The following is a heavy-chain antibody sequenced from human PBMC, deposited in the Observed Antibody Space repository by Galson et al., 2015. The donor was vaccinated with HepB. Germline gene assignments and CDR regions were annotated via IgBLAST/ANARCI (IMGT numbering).Heavy chain of an antibody. CDR2: ISGSGGST. CDR3: AKDLFPYGDYGSDREGGAFDI. CDR1: GFTFSSYA. V-gene: IGHV3-23*01. Sequence: SLRLSCAASGFTFSSYAMSWVRQAPGKGLEWVSAISGSGGSTYYADSVKGRFTISRDNSKNTLYLQMNSLRAEDTAVYYCAKDLFPYGDYGSDREGGAFDIWGQGTMVTVSS. J-gene: IGHJ3*02. D-gene: IGHD4-17*01.